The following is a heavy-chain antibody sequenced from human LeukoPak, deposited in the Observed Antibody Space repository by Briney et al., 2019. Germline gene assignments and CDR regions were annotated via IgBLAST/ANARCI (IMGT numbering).Heavy chain of an antibody. V-gene: IGHV3-33*01. Sequence: GGSLRLSCAASGFTLSSYGMHWVRQAPGKRLEWVAVIWYDGSNKYYADSVKGRFTISRDNSKNTLYLQMNSLRAEDTAVYHCARDYGSGGYSYYFDHWGQGTLVTVSS. J-gene: IGHJ4*02. CDR2: IWYDGSNK. CDR1: GFTLSSYG. D-gene: IGHD3-10*01. CDR3: ARDYGSGGYSYYFDH.